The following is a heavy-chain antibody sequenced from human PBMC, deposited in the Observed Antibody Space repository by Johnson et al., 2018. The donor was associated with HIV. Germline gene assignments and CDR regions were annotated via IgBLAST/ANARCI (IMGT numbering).Heavy chain of an antibody. V-gene: IGHV3-20*04. D-gene: IGHD3-9*01. CDR3: ARGKSYDIYPAFDI. Sequence: VQLVESGGGVVRPGGSLRLSCAVSGFTFDDYGMSWVRQAPGKGLEWVSGINWNGGSTGYADSVKGRFTISRDNAKNSLYLQMNSLRVEDTALYYCARGKSYDIYPAFDIWGQGTMVTVSS. J-gene: IGHJ3*02. CDR2: INWNGGST. CDR1: GFTFDDYG.